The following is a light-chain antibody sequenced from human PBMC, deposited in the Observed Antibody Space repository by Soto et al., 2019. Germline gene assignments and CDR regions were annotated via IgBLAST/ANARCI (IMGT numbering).Light chain of an antibody. V-gene: IGKV1-33*01. CDR2: DAS. CDR1: QNTNQY. J-gene: IGKJ5*01. CDR3: QQYENLPT. Sequence: DIQMTQTPCSLSASVVDRVTITCQASQNTNQYLNWYQQKPGRAPKLLIYDASNLEAGVPSRFRGSGSGTDFTFTISRLQPDDIATYYCQQYENLPTFGQGTRLEIK.